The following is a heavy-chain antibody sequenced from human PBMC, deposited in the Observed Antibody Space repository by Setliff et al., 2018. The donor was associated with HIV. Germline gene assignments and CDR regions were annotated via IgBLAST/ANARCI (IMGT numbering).Heavy chain of an antibody. D-gene: IGHD1-20*01. CDR2: IYHSGST. CDR3: ARLNNGAHYFHFDY. CDR1: DYSISSGYY. V-gene: IGHV4-38-2*01. J-gene: IGHJ4*02. Sequence: KPSETLSLTCAVSDYSISSGYYWGWIRQPPGKGLEWIGGIYHSGSTYYNPSLKSRVTISVDTSKNHFSLKLSSVTAADTAVYYCARLNNGAHYFHFDYWGQGTLVPSPQ.